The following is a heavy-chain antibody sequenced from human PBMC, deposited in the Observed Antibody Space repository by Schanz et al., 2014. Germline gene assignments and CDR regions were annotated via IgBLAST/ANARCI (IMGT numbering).Heavy chain of an antibody. CDR1: GFTFSDYA. D-gene: IGHD1-1*01. Sequence: ERLVESGGGVVQPGRSLRLSCAASGFTFSDYAMCWVRQAPGKGLEWVSAISGGGGTTYYTDSVKGRFTISRDNSKSTLYLQMNSLRAEDTAVYFCAKIERNEDWGQGTLXTVSS. CDR3: AKIERNED. J-gene: IGHJ4*02. CDR2: ISGGGGTT. V-gene: IGHV3-23*04.